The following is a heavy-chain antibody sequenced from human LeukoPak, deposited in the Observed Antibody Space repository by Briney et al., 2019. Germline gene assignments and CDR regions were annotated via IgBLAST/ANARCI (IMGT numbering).Heavy chain of an antibody. V-gene: IGHV4-39*01. J-gene: IGHJ4*02. CDR3: ARGGGIAARQEIIDY. CDR1: GGSISRTSYY. D-gene: IGHD6-6*01. Sequence: MSSETLSLTCTVSGGSISRTSYYWDWIRQPPGKGLEWIGNVFDSGSTHYNPSLKSRVTISVDTSKNQFSLRLSSVTAADTAVYYCARGGGIAARQEIIDYWGQGTLVTVSS. CDR2: VFDSGST.